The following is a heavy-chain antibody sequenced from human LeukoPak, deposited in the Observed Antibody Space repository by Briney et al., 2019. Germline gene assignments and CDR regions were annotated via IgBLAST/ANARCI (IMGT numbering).Heavy chain of an antibody. J-gene: IGHJ3*02. CDR2: IRGSGASA. CDR3: AKTNTGSSSQSDAFDI. D-gene: IGHD6-6*01. V-gene: IGHV3-23*01. Sequence: GSLRLSCSASGFTFIYYAMTWVRQAPGKGLEWVSAIRGSGASAYYADSVQGRFTISRDNSKNTLYLQMNSLRAEDTAVYYCAKTNTGSSSQSDAFDIWGQGTMVTVSS. CDR1: GFTFIYYA.